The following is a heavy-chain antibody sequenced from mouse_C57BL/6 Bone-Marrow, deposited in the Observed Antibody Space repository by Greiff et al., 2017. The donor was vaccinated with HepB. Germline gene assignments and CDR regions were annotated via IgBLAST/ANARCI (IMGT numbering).Heavy chain of an antibody. CDR3: ARGSITTVVAHYYAMYY. J-gene: IGHJ4*01. CDR1: GYTFTDYN. CDR2: INPNNGGT. Sequence: VQLQQSGPELVKPGASVKIPCKASGYTFTDYNMDWVKQSHGKSLEWIGDINPNNGGTIYNQKFKGKATLTVDKSSSTAYMELRSLTSEDTAVYYCARGSITTVVAHYYAMYYWGQGTSVTVSS. D-gene: IGHD1-1*01. V-gene: IGHV1-18*01.